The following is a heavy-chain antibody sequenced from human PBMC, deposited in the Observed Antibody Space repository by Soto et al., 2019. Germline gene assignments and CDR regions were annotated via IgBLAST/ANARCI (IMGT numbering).Heavy chain of an antibody. J-gene: IGHJ4*02. CDR1: GFNFNRFA. CDR3: ARDPTTTNWRRPEDH. Sequence: GVSLRLSCTASGFNFNRFAIHWVRQAPGKGLEWVAVISYDGNNEYVAVPLRDRFAISRDNSQNTGILQIDDVRVADTATYFWARDPTTTNWRRPEDHWGQQSMVTVSS. V-gene: IGHV3-30*09. CDR2: ISYDGNNE.